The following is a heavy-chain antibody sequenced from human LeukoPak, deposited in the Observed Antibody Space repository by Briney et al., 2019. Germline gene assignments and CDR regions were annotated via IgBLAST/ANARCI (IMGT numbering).Heavy chain of an antibody. CDR2: ISGGGGST. D-gene: IGHD6-13*01. CDR1: GFTFTSYS. Sequence: PGGSLRLSCAASGFTFTSYSMNWVRQAPGKGLERVSTISGGGGSTYYADSVKGRFTISRDNAKNSLYLQMNSLRAEDTAVYYCARDRDSSSWYRRYDYFDYWGQGTLVTVSS. J-gene: IGHJ4*02. CDR3: ARDRDSSSWYRRYDYFDY. V-gene: IGHV3-23*01.